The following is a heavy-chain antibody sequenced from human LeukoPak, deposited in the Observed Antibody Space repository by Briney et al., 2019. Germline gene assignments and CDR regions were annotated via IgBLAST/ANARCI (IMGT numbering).Heavy chain of an antibody. CDR2: INPNSGGT. V-gene: IGHV1-2*04. Sequence: ASVKVSCKASGYTFTGYYMHWVRQAPGQGLEWMGWINPNSGGTNYAQKFQGWVTMTRDTSISTAYMELSRLRSDDTAVYYCARDGRSYYYGSGHYYFDYWGQGTLVTVSS. CDR3: ARDGRSYYYGSGHYYFDY. D-gene: IGHD3-10*01. J-gene: IGHJ4*02. CDR1: GYTFTGYY.